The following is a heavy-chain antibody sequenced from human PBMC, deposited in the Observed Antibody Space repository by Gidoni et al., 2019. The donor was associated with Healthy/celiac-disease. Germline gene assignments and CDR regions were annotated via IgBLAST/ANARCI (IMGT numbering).Heavy chain of an antibody. Sequence: EVQLLESGGGWVQPGGSLRLSCAASGFTFSSYAMSWVRQAPGKGLEWVSVISGSGGSTYYADSVKGRFTISRDNSKNTLYLQMNSLRAEDTAVYYCAKDLSGYYPETIDYWGQGTLVTVSS. CDR1: GFTFSSYA. D-gene: IGHD3-9*01. J-gene: IGHJ4*02. CDR2: ISGSGGST. CDR3: AKDLSGYYPETIDY. V-gene: IGHV3-23*01.